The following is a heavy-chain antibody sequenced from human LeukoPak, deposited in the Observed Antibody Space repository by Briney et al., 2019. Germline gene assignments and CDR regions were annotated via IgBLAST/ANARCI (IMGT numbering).Heavy chain of an antibody. CDR3: ARDLYSSSWYWFDP. D-gene: IGHD6-13*01. CDR2: ISSSSSYI. CDR1: GFTFSSYT. V-gene: IGHV3-21*01. Sequence: GGSLRLSCVASGFTFSSYTMNWVRQAPGKGLEWVSSISSSSSYIYYADSVKGRFTISRDNAKNSLYLQMNSLRVEDTAVYYCARDLYSSSWYWFDPWGQGTLVTVSS. J-gene: IGHJ5*02.